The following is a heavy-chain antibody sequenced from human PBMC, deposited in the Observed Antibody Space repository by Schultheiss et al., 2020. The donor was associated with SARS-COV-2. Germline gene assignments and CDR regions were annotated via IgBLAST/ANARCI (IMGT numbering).Heavy chain of an antibody. Sequence: SETLSLTCAVSGYSISSGYYWGWIRQLPRKGLEWIGSIYHSGSTYYNPSLKSRVTISVDTSKNQFSLKLSSVTAADTAVYYCARETIFEGMDVWGQGTTVTVSS. J-gene: IGHJ6*02. CDR3: ARETIFEGMDV. CDR1: GYSISSGYY. CDR2: IYHSGST. V-gene: IGHV4-38-2*02. D-gene: IGHD3-3*01.